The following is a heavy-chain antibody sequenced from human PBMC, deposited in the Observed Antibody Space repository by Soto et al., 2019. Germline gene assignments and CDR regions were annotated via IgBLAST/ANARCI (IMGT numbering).Heavy chain of an antibody. V-gene: IGHV3-23*01. CDR2: ISGSGGST. D-gene: IGHD4-17*01. CDR1: VVTFISDA. Sequence: PGGSLGLSCAASVVTFISDAISLVLQAPGKGLEWVSAISGSGGSTYYADSVKGRFTISRDNSKNTLYLQMNSLRAEDTAVYYCAKDHRLREGVDVRGPGHTVTLSS. CDR3: AKDHRLREGVDV. J-gene: IGHJ6*02.